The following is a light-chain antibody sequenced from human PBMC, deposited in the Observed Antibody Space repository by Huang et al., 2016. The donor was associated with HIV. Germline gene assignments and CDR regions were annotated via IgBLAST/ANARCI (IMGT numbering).Light chain of an antibody. CDR2: AAS. Sequence: IQLTQSPSSLSASVGDRVTITCRASQGISSYLAWYQQKPGKAPKLLSYAASTLQSVVPSRFSGSGSGTDFTLTISSLQPEDFATYYCQQLNSYPFTFGQGTRLEIK. CDR1: QGISSY. J-gene: IGKJ5*01. CDR3: QQLNSYPFT. V-gene: IGKV1-9*01.